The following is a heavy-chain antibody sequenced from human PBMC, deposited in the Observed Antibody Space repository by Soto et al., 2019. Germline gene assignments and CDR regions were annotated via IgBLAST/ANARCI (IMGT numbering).Heavy chain of an antibody. D-gene: IGHD3-9*01. Sequence: ASVKVSCKASGGTFSSYAISWVRQAPGQGLEWMGGIIPIFGTANYAQKFQGRVTITADESTSTAYMELSSLRSEDTAVYYCARDGRAYYDILTGYYNWFDPWGQGTLVTVS. V-gene: IGHV1-69*13. J-gene: IGHJ5*02. CDR1: GGTFSSYA. CDR2: IIPIFGTA. CDR3: ARDGRAYYDILTGYYNWFDP.